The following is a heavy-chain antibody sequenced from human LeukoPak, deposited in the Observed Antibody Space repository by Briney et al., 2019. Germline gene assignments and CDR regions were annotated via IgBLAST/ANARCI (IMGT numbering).Heavy chain of an antibody. J-gene: IGHJ6*02. D-gene: IGHD3-3*01. CDR1: GYTFTRYG. Sequence: ASVKVSCKTSGYTFTRYGLSWVRQAPGQGLEWMGWISTYNGDTNYAQNLQGRVTLTTDTSTSTAYMELRSLRSGDTAVYYCARASYDFWSGYTNYGMDVWGQGTTVTVSS. CDR2: ISTYNGDT. CDR3: ARASYDFWSGYTNYGMDV. V-gene: IGHV1-18*01.